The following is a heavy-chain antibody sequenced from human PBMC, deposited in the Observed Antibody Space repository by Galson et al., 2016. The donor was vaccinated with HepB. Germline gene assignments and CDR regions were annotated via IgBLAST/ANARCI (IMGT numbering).Heavy chain of an antibody. V-gene: IGHV3-30*18. CDR1: GFTLSSCG. J-gene: IGHJ4*02. Sequence: SLRLSCAASGFTLSSCGMHWVRQAPGKGLEWVAVITYGGGNQYYADTVKGRFTISRDNSKNTLYLQMNSLRVEDTAVYYCAKESNYGDYRTADYWGQGILVTVSS. CDR2: ITYGGGNQ. CDR3: AKESNYGDYRTADY. D-gene: IGHD4-17*01.